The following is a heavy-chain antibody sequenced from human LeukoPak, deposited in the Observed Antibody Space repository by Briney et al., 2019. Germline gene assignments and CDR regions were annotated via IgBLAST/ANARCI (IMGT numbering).Heavy chain of an antibody. Sequence: GGSLRLSCAASGFTVSSNYMNWVRQAPGKGLEWVSVMYSGGSTFYGDSVKGRFTISRDNSKNTLYLQMNSLRAEDTAVYYCARELAPSYYDFWSGYYGYWGQGTLVTVSS. CDR3: ARELAPSYYDFWSGYYGY. V-gene: IGHV3-66*01. D-gene: IGHD3-3*01. J-gene: IGHJ4*02. CDR1: GFTVSSNY. CDR2: MYSGGST.